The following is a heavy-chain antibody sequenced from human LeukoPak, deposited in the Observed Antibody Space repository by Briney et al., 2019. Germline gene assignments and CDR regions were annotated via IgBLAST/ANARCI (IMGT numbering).Heavy chain of an antibody. D-gene: IGHD2-15*01. CDR2: ISYDGSNK. Sequence: GGSLRLSCAASGFTFSSYGMHWVRQAPGKGLEWVTLISYDGSNKYYADSVKGRFTISRDNSKNTLYLQMNSLRAGDTAVYYCARDCTGGTCYDAFDIWGQGTMVTVSS. J-gene: IGHJ3*02. CDR1: GFTFSSYG. V-gene: IGHV3-30*03. CDR3: ARDCTGGTCYDAFDI.